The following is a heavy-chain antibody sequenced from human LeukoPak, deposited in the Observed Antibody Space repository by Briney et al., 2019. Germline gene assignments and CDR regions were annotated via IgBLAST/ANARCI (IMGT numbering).Heavy chain of an antibody. CDR3: AKGAYDYIEIAYFDS. CDR2: LIGSSGST. V-gene: IGHV3-23*01. CDR1: GFTFSTYT. J-gene: IGHJ4*02. D-gene: IGHD5-12*01. Sequence: GGSLRLSCAASGFTFSTYTMNWVRQAPGKGLEWVSVLIGSSGSTDYADSVKGRFTMSRDISKNTLFLQMNSLRAEDTAIYYCAKGAYDYIEIAYFDSWGQGTLVTVSS.